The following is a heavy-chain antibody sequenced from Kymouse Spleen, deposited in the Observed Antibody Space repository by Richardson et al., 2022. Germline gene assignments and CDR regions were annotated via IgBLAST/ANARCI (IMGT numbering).Heavy chain of an antibody. CDR3: AREGGYGPYYYYYGMDV. V-gene: IGHV4-34*01. D-gene: IGHD5-12*01. Sequence: QVQLQQWGAGLLKPSETLSLTCAVYGGSFSGYYWSWIRQPPGKGLEWIGEINHSGSTNYNPSLKSRVTISVDTSKNQFSLKLSSVTAADTAVYYCAREGGYGPYYYYYGMDVWGQGTTVTVSS. CDR2: INHSGST. CDR1: GGSFSGYY. J-gene: IGHJ6*02.